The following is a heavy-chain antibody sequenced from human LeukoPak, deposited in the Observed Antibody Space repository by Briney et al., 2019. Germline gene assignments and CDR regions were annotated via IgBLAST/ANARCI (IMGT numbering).Heavy chain of an antibody. Sequence: SETLSLTCTVSGGSIGSSSYYWGWIRQPPGRGLEWIGSIYYSGSTYYNPPLKSRVTISVDTSKNQFSLKLSSVTAADTAVYYCARHLTSGWYEFDYWGQGTLVTVSS. J-gene: IGHJ4*02. CDR2: IYYSGST. V-gene: IGHV4-39*01. D-gene: IGHD6-19*01. CDR3: ARHLTSGWYEFDY. CDR1: GGSIGSSSYY.